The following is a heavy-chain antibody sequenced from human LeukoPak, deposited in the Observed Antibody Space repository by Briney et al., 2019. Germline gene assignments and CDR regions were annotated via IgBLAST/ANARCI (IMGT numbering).Heavy chain of an antibody. CDR2: IGGTGVRT. CDR3: ARARSSYGYGDAFDI. Sequence: PGGSLRLSCASSGFTFSSYAMSWVRQAPGKGLEWVSTIGGTGVRTYYADSVKGRFTISRDNSKNTLYLQMNSLRAEDTAVYYCARARSSYGYGDAFDIWGQGTMVTVSS. J-gene: IGHJ3*02. D-gene: IGHD5-18*01. CDR1: GFTFSSYA. V-gene: IGHV3-23*01.